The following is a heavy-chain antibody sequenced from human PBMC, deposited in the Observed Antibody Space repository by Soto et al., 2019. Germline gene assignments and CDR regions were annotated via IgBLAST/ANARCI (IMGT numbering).Heavy chain of an antibody. CDR3: ARIAPYYYDSSGYVY. Sequence: SVKVSCKASGGTFSSYAISWVRQAPGQGLEWMGGIIPIFGTANYAQKFQGRVTITADESTSTAYMELSSLRSEDTAVYYCARIAPYYYDSSGYVYWGQGTLVTVSS. J-gene: IGHJ4*02. V-gene: IGHV1-69*13. D-gene: IGHD3-22*01. CDR2: IIPIFGTA. CDR1: GGTFSSYA.